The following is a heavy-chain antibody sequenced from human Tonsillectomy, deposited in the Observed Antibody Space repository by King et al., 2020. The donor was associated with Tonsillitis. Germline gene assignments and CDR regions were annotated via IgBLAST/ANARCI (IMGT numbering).Heavy chain of an antibody. CDR3: ARGMTMFVVVPTEYFQH. D-gene: IGHD3-22*01. J-gene: IGHJ1*01. V-gene: IGHV1-2*02. Sequence: VQLVQSGDEVKKPGASVKVSCKASGYTFSGYYIHWVRQAPGQGLEWMGWINPNSGDTNYAQKFHGTVTMTRDTSISTVYMELTSQRSDDTAVYYCARGMTMFVVVPTEYFQHWGQGTLVTVSS. CDR2: INPNSGDT. CDR1: GYTFSGYY.